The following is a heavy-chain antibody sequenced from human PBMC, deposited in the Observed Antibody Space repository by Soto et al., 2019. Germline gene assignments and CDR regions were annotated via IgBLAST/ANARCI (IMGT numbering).Heavy chain of an antibody. D-gene: IGHD2-15*01. Sequence: EVQLVESGGGLVKPGGSLRLSCAASGFTFANAWMSWVRQAPGKGLEWVGRVKSNSDGGTTDYAAPVKGRFTISRDDSRNTLYLQMISLEIEDTAIYYCNTCSRGNCYGPVDAWGKGAAVTVSS. CDR1: GFTFANAW. CDR3: NTCSRGNCYGPVDA. CDR2: VKSNSDGGTT. J-gene: IGHJ6*04. V-gene: IGHV3-15*01.